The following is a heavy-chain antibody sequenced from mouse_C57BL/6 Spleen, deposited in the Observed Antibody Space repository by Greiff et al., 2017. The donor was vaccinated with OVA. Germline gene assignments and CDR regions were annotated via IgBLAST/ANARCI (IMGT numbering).Heavy chain of an antibody. V-gene: IGHV5-4*03. Sequence: EVMLVESGGGLVKPGGSLKLSCAASGFTFSSYAMSWVRQTPEKRLEWVATISAGGSYTYYPDNVKGRFTISRDNAKNNLYLQMSHLKSEDTAMYYCARSYDSEGNWDYWGQGTTLTVSS. CDR2: ISAGGSYT. J-gene: IGHJ2*01. CDR1: GFTFSSYA. CDR3: ARSYDSEGNWDY. D-gene: IGHD2-4*01.